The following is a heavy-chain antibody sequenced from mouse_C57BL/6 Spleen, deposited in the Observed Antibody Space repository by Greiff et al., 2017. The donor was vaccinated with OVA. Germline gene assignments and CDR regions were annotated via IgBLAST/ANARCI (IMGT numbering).Heavy chain of an antibody. V-gene: IGHV1-18*01. CDR3: ARSGITTVGYFDV. CDR2: INPNNGGT. J-gene: IGHJ1*03. CDR1: GYTFTDYN. D-gene: IGHD1-1*01. Sequence: VQLKQSGPELVKPGASVKIPCKASGYTFTDYNMDWVKQSHGKSLEWIGDINPNNGGTIYNQKFKGKATLTVDKSSSTAYMELRSLTSEDTAVYYCARSGITTVGYFDVWGTGTTVTVSS.